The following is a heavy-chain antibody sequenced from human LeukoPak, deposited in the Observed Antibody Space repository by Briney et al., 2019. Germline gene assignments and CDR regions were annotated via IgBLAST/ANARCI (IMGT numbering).Heavy chain of an antibody. Sequence: GGSLRHSCAASGFTFSSYGMHWVRQAPGKRLEWVAVIWYDGSNKYYADSVKGRFTISRDNSKNTLYLQMNSLRAEDTAVYYCARERDDSSSWYIDYWGQGTLVTVSS. D-gene: IGHD6-13*01. CDR1: GFTFSSYG. CDR3: ARERDDSSSWYIDY. J-gene: IGHJ4*02. V-gene: IGHV3-33*01. CDR2: IWYDGSNK.